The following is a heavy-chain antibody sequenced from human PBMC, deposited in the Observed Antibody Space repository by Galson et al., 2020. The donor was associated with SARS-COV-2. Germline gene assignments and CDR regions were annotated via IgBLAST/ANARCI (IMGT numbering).Heavy chain of an antibody. CDR1: GGTFSSYA. Sequence: KISCKASGGTFSSYAISWVRQAPGQGLEWMGGIIPIFGTANYAQKFQGRVTITADESTSTAYMELSSLRSEDTAVYYCARDLGELGGFDYWGQGTLVTVSS. V-gene: IGHV1-69*01. J-gene: IGHJ4*02. CDR2: IIPIFGTA. D-gene: IGHD3-16*01. CDR3: ARDLGELGGFDY.